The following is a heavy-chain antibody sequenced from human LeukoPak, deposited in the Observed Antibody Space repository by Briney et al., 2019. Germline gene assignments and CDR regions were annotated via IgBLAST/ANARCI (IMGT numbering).Heavy chain of an antibody. V-gene: IGHV3-21*01. D-gene: IGHD3-22*01. CDR2: ISSSSSYI. Sequence: GGSLRLSCAASGFTFSSYSMNWVRQAPGKGLEWVSSISSSSSYIYYADSVKGRFTISRDNAKNSLYLQMNSLRAEDTAVYYCARAPTGDYYDSSGYPYWGQGTLVTVSS. J-gene: IGHJ4*02. CDR1: GFTFSSYS. CDR3: ARAPTGDYYDSSGYPY.